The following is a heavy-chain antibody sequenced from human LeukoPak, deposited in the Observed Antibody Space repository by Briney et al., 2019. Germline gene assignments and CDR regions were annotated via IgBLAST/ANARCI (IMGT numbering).Heavy chain of an antibody. CDR2: IFYSGST. Sequence: SETLCLTCAVSGGSISSYYWSWIRQPPGQGLEWIGYIFYSGSTNYNPSLKSRVTMSVDTSNKQFSLRLSSVTAADTALYYCGRLSTRFCSGGTCYTNGAVDIWGQGTGVTVSS. J-gene: IGHJ3*02. CDR1: GGSISSYY. CDR3: GRLSTRFCSGGTCYTNGAVDI. D-gene: IGHD2-15*01. V-gene: IGHV4-59*08.